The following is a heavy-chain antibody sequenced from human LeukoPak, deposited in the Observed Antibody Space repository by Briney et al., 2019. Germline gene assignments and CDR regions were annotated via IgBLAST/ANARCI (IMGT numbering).Heavy chain of an antibody. Sequence: PSETLSLTCAVSGYSISSGYYWGWIRQPPGKGLEWIGSIYHSGSTYYNPSLKSRVTISVDTSKNQFSLKLSSVTAADTAVYYRASTNHYSSSSRFDYGGRGPLVPVSS. V-gene: IGHV4-38-2*01. CDR2: IYHSGST. D-gene: IGHD6-6*01. CDR1: GYSISSGYY. CDR3: ASTNHYSSSSRFDY. J-gene: IGHJ4*02.